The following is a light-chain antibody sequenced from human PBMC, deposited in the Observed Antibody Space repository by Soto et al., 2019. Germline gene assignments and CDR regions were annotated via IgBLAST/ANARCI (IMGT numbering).Light chain of an antibody. CDR2: QVS. CDR1: SDDVGGYNF. J-gene: IGLJ1*01. V-gene: IGLV2-14*01. CDR3: SSNRGSTSYV. Sequence: QSALTQPASVSGSPGQSITMSCTGTSDDVGGYNFVSWYQQHPCEVPKLIIYQVSNRPSGISNRFSGSKSGNTASLTISGLQPEDEADYYCSSNRGSTSYVFGTGTKLTVL.